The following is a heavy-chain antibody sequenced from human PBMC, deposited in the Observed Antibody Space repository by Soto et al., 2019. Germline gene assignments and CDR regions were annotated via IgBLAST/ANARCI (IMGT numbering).Heavy chain of an antibody. D-gene: IGHD5-12*01. CDR3: ARGQEGVVATH. J-gene: IGHJ4*02. V-gene: IGHV4-34*01. CDR1: GGSLSGYY. Sequence: QVQLQQWGAGLLKPSETLSLNCAVTGGSLSGYYWSWIRQPPGKGLEWIGEVKDGGHTNYSPSLRGRVTISSDTSNDQFSTRLNSVTAADTGVDYCARGQEGVVATHWDQGSLVTVSS. CDR2: VKDGGHT.